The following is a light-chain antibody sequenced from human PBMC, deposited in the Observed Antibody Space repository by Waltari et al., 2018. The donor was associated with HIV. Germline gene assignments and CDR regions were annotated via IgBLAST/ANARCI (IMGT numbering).Light chain of an antibody. V-gene: IGLV2-11*01. CDR1: RRDVGGYNY. CDR2: DVN. CDR3: CSYAGISTFVV. J-gene: IGLJ2*01. Sequence: QSALTQPRSVSGSPGQSVTISCTGTRRDVGGYNYVSWYKQLPGKAPKLMIYDVNKRPSGVPDRFSGSKSGNTASLTISGLQSEDEADYYCCSYAGISTFVVFGGGTKLTVL.